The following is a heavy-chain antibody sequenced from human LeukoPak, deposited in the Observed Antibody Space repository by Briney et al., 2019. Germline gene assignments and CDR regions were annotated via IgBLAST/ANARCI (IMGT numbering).Heavy chain of an antibody. J-gene: IGHJ3*02. D-gene: IGHD4/OR15-4a*01. Sequence: GGSLRLSCAASGFTLSTYAMSWVRQTPGKGLEWVAATSSSDAGTYHADSVRGRFTISRDNSKNTLYLHMNSLRAEDTAVYYCAKPAKTDAFDIWGQGTMVTVSS. CDR3: AKPAKTDAFDI. CDR1: GFTLSTYA. V-gene: IGHV3-23*01. CDR2: TSSSDAGT.